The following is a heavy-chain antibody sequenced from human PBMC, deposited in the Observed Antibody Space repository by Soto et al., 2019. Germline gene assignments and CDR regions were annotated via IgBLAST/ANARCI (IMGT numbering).Heavy chain of an antibody. CDR3: AMGGGYRYLDD. D-gene: IGHD5-12*01. CDR1: GFTFGSYG. CDR2: ISNGGDAT. J-gene: IGHJ4*02. Sequence: GGSLRLSRTGSGFTFGSYGMSWVRQVPGKGLEWVSFISNGGDATHYAASVKGRFTISRDNSKNTLYLQMNTLRAEDTAVYYCAMGGGYRYLDDWGQGALVTVSS. V-gene: IGHV3-23*01.